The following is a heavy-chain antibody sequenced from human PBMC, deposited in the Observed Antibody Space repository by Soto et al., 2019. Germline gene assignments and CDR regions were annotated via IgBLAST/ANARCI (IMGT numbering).Heavy chain of an antibody. CDR1: GGSISSSSYY. Sequence: SETLSLTCTVSGGSISSSSYYWGWIRQPPGKGLEWIGSIYYSGSTYYNPSLKSRVTISVDTSKNQFSLKLSSVTAAETAVYYCEPTGYADSSRYSFDHWGQGTLVTVSS. V-gene: IGHV4-39*01. J-gene: IGHJ4*02. CDR2: IYYSGST. D-gene: IGHD3-22*01. CDR3: EPTGYADSSRYSFDH.